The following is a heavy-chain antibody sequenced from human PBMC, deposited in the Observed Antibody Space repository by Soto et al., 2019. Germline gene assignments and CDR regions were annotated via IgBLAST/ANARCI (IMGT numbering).Heavy chain of an antibody. J-gene: IGHJ4*02. D-gene: IGHD6-13*01. Sequence: GESLKISCKGSGYSFTSYWIGWVRQMPGKGLEWMGIIYPGDSDTRYSPSFQGQVTISADKSISTAYLQWSSLKASDTAMYYCATPLGQQQLVPAIDYWGQGTLVTVSS. CDR1: GYSFTSYW. CDR2: IYPGDSDT. CDR3: ATPLGQQQLVPAIDY. V-gene: IGHV5-51*01.